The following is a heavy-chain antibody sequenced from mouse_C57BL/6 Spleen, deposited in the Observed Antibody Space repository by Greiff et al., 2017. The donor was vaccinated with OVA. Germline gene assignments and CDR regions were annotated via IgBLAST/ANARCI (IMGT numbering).Heavy chain of an antibody. CDR2: INPGSGGT. CDR1: GYAFTNYL. D-gene: IGHD1-1*01. J-gene: IGHJ4*01. V-gene: IGHV1-54*01. Sequence: QVQLQQSGAELVRPGTSVKVSCKASGYAFTNYLIEWVKQRPGQGLEWIGVINPGSGGTNYNEKFKGKATLTADKSSSTAYMQLSSLTSEDSAVYFCARDGVVATEAMDYWGQGTSVTVSS. CDR3: ARDGVVATEAMDY.